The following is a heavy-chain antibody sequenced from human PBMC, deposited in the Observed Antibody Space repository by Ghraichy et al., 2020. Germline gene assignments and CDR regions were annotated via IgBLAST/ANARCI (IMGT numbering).Heavy chain of an antibody. Sequence: ETLSLTCSVSGDSMSRYYWNWIRQPPGKGLEWIGFIHYSGTTNYNPSLKSRLTMSVDMSQSQFSLTLTSVTAADTAVYYCAGVVDGRRPFDYWGQGALVTVSS. J-gene: IGHJ4*02. D-gene: IGHD1-26*01. CDR3: AGVVDGRRPFDY. CDR1: GDSMSRYY. CDR2: IHYSGTT. V-gene: IGHV4-59*01.